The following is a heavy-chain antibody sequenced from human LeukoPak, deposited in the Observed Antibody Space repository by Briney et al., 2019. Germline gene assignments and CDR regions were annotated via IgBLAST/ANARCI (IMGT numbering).Heavy chain of an antibody. CDR2: TYYRSKWYN. CDR3: ARDEYSYGYGGYYYGMDV. CDR1: GDSVSSNSAA. Sequence: SQTLSLTCAISGDSVSSNSAAWNWIRQSPSRGLEWLGRTYYRSKWYNDYAVSVKRRITINPDTSKNQFSLQLNSVTPEDTAVYYCARDEYSYGYGGYYYGMDVWGKGTTVTVSS. D-gene: IGHD5-18*01. V-gene: IGHV6-1*01. J-gene: IGHJ6*04.